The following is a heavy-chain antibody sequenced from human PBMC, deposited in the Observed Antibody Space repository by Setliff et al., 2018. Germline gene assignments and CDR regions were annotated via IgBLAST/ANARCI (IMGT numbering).Heavy chain of an antibody. CDR3: AREGVDTRSSTDYRYYMDV. V-gene: IGHV1-69*05. CDR1: GGTFSSYG. Sequence: ASVKVSCKASGGTFSSYGISWVRQAPGQGLEWMGGTIPIFGTTNYAQKFQGRVTIITXXXTSKAYMEXGXXEPXXXAVYYCAREGVDTRSSTDYRYYMDVWGKGTTVTVSS. D-gene: IGHD5-18*01. J-gene: IGHJ6*03. CDR2: TIPIFGTT.